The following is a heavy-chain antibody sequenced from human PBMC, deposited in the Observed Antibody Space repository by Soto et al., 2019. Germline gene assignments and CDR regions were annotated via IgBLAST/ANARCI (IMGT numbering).Heavy chain of an antibody. CDR3: VREFAPGSPNYAY. CDR1: GFTFSSYA. J-gene: IGHJ4*02. Sequence: GGSLRLSCSAAGFTFSSYAMGWVRQAPGKGLEWVSTLTRSGTTPYAESVRGRFTISRDNSKNTLYLQMDDLRAEDTAVYYCVREFAPGSPNYAYWGLGTLDTVSS. V-gene: IGHV3-23*01. CDR2: LTRSGTT. D-gene: IGHD3-10*01.